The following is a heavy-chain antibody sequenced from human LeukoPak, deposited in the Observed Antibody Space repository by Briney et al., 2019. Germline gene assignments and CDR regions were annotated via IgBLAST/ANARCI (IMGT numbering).Heavy chain of an antibody. Sequence: ASVKVSCKASGYTFTVYYMHGVRQAPGRGLEWMGRINPNSGGTNYAQKFQGRVTMTRDTSISTAYMELSRLRSDDTAVYYCARSTIQLWLPDYWGQGTLVTVSS. CDR3: ARSTIQLWLPDY. V-gene: IGHV1-2*06. CDR2: INPNSGGT. J-gene: IGHJ4*02. CDR1: GYTFTVYY. D-gene: IGHD5-18*01.